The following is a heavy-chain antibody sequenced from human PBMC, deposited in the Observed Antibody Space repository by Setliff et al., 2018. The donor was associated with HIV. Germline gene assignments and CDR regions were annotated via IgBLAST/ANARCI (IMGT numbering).Heavy chain of an antibody. D-gene: IGHD4-4*01. CDR1: GYTFTNYY. V-gene: IGHV1-46*01. CDR2: INPSGGST. CDR3: ARDAFDYTAYYYSYMDV. Sequence: VASVKVSCKASGYTFTNYYIHWVRQAPGQGLEWMGIINPSGGSTTYAQKFQGRVTMTRDTSTSTVYMELSSLRSEDTAVYYCARDAFDYTAYYYSYMDVWGKGTTVTVSS. J-gene: IGHJ6*03.